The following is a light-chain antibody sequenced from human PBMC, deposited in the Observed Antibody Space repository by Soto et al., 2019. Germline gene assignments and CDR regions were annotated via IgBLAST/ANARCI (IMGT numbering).Light chain of an antibody. V-gene: IGKV3D-15*01. CDR1: QSFXIY. Sequence: IGLTQSAAALSLSPGERATLSCRASQSFXIYFAWYEQKPGQAPRIVISDIFTRATGVPTRISGSGSGTEFTLTISSMHSEDFAGYYCQQYNNWPPRTFGQGTKVDIK. J-gene: IGKJ1*01. CDR3: QQYNNWPPRT. CDR2: DIF.